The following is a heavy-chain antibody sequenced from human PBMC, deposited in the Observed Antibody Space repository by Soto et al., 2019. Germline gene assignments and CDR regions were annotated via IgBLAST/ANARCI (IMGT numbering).Heavy chain of an antibody. CDR1: GGTFSSYA. D-gene: IGHD2-15*01. CDR3: ARSQGGSSSLDIYYYYYYGKDV. CDR2: IIPIFATA. J-gene: IGHJ6*02. V-gene: IGHV1-69*01. Sequence: QVQLVQSGAEVKKPGSSVKVSCKAPGGTFSSYAISWVRQAPGQGLEWMGGIIPIFATANYAQKFQGRVTITADESTSTGYMELSSMRSEDTAVYYCARSQGGSSSLDIYYYYYYGKDVWGQGTTVTVSS.